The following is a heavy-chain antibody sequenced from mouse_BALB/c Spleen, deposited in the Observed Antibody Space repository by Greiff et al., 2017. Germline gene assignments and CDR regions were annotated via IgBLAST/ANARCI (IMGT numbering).Heavy chain of an antibody. Sequence: EVQRVESGPELVKPGASVKISCKTSGYTFTEYTMHWVKQSHGKSLEWIGGINPNNGGTSYNQKFKGKATLTVDKSSSTAYMELRSLTSEDSAVYYCAKIYYGYPFYAMDYWGQGTSVTVSS. CDR1: GYTFTEYT. J-gene: IGHJ4*01. V-gene: IGHV1-18*01. CDR2: INPNNGGT. D-gene: IGHD2-2*01. CDR3: AKIYYGYPFYAMDY.